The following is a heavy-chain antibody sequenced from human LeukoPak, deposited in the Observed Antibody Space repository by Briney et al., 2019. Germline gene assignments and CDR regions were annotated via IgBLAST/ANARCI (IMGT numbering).Heavy chain of an antibody. D-gene: IGHD4-17*01. CDR1: GFTFSSYG. J-gene: IGHJ4*02. V-gene: IGHV3-7*03. Sequence: PGGSLRLSCAASGFTFSSYGMHWVRQAPGKGLEWVANIKQDGSEKYYVDSVKGRFTISRDNAKNSLYLQMNSLRAEDTAVYYCARDRRVGTTVTTYGYWGQGTLVTVSS. CDR3: ARDRRVGTTVTTYGY. CDR2: IKQDGSEK.